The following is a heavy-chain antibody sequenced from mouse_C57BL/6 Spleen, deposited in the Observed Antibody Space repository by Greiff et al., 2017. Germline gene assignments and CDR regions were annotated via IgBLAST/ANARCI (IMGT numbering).Heavy chain of an antibody. V-gene: IGHV1-69*01. CDR2: IDPSDSYT. J-gene: IGHJ4*01. CDR3: ARGRGNYAMDY. CDR1: GYTFTSSW. Sequence: QVQLQQPGAELVMPGASVQLSCKASGYTFTSSWMHWVKQRPGHGLEWIGEIDPSDSYTNYNQKFKGNSTLTVDTSSSTAYMQLSSLTSEDSAVYYCARGRGNYAMDYWGQGTSVTVSS.